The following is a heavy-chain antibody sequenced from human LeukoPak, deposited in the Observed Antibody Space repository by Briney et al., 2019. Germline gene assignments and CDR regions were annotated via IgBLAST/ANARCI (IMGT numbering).Heavy chain of an antibody. CDR3: AREDLDYDFWSGYLPD. J-gene: IGHJ4*02. Sequence: GGSLRLSCAASGFIFNDYYMNWIRQAPGKGLEWVSHISSSGDTIYYADSVKGRFTISRDNAKNSLYLQMNSLRADDTAVYYCAREDLDYDFWSGYLPDWGQGTLVTVSS. D-gene: IGHD3-3*01. CDR1: GFIFNDYY. V-gene: IGHV3-11*04. CDR2: ISSSGDTI.